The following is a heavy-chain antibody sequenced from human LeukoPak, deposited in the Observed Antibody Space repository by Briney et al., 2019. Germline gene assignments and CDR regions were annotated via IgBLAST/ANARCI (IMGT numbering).Heavy chain of an antibody. J-gene: IGHJ3*02. CDR1: GASISSSY. CDR3: VRGNYDNRGYSNAFDI. CDR2: IYYNGNT. D-gene: IGHD3-22*01. V-gene: IGHV4-59*01. Sequence: PSENLSLTCTVSGASISSSYWSWVRPPPGKRLEWIGFIYYNGNTNSNPSLKSRVTISADTSKNQFSLKLTSVTAADTAVYYCVRGNYDNRGYSNAFDIWGQGAMVTVSS.